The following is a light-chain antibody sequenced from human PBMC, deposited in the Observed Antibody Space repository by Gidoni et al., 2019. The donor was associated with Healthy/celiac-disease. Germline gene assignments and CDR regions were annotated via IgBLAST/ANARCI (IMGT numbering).Light chain of an antibody. CDR3: SSYTSSSTLV. CDR2: DVS. Sequence: QSALTQPAPVSGSPGHSITISCTGTSSDVGGYHYVSWYQQHPGKAPKLMIYDVSNRPSGVSNRFSGSKSGNTASLTISGLQAEDEADYYCSSYTSSSTLVFGGGTKLTVL. V-gene: IGLV2-14*01. J-gene: IGLJ2*01. CDR1: SSDVGGYHY.